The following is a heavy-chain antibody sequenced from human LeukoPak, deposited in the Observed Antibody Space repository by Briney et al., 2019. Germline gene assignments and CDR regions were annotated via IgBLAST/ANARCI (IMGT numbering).Heavy chain of an antibody. CDR2: IIPIFGTA. Sequence: SVKVSCKAPGGTFSSYAISWVRQAPGQGLEWMGGIIPIFGTANYAQKFQGRVTITTDESTSTAYMELSSLRSEDTAVYYCATTTYSNRRRYYYYMDVWGKGTTVTVSS. J-gene: IGHJ6*03. CDR1: GGTFSSYA. D-gene: IGHD4-11*01. V-gene: IGHV1-69*05. CDR3: ATTTYSNRRRYYYYMDV.